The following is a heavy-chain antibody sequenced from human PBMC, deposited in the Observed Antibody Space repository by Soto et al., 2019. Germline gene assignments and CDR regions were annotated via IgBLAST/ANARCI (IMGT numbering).Heavy chain of an antibody. CDR3: AKDGALLWFGDHSRWGSYGMDV. CDR1: GFTFSSYA. J-gene: IGHJ6*02. V-gene: IGHV3-23*01. CDR2: ISGSGGST. Sequence: GGSLRLSCAASGFTFSSYAMSWVRQAPGKGLEWVSAISGSGGSTYYADSVKGRFTISRDNSKNTLYLQMNSLRAEDTAVYYCAKDGALLWFGDHSRWGSYGMDVWGQGTTVTVSS. D-gene: IGHD3-10*01.